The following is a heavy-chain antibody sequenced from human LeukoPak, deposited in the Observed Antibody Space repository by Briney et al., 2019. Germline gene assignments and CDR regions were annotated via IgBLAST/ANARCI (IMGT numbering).Heavy chain of an antibody. D-gene: IGHD3-10*01. CDR2: IIPILGIA. CDR1: GGTFSSYA. J-gene: IGHJ6*02. V-gene: IGHV1-69*04. Sequence: SVKVSCKASGGTFSSYAISWVRQAPGQGLEWMGRIIPILGIANYAQKFQGRVTITADKSTSTAYMELSSLRSEDTAVYYCARDWLDGSGSYRYYYYGMDVWGQGTTVTVSS. CDR3: ARDWLDGSGSYRYYYYGMDV.